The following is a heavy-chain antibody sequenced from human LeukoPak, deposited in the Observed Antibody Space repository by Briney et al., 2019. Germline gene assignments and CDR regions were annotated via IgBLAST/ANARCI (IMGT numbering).Heavy chain of an antibody. V-gene: IGHV1-2*06. D-gene: IGHD6-19*01. CDR3: ARIWLVHGYTYFDQ. CDR2: INPKSGDT. J-gene: IGHJ4*02. Sequence: ASVKVSCKASGYTFTGYYIHWVRQAPGQGLEWMGRINPKSGDTNYAQKFQGRVTMTRDTSISTAYMELSSLRSDDTAVYYCARIWLVHGYTYFDQWGXGTLVTVSS. CDR1: GYTFTGYY.